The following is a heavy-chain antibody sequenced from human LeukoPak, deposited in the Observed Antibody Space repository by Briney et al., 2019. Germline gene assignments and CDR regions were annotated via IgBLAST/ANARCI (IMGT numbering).Heavy chain of an antibody. D-gene: IGHD3-10*01. CDR1: GFTFSSYA. V-gene: IGHV3-23*01. Sequence: PGGSLRLSCAASGFTFSSYAMSWVRQAPGKGLEWVSAISGSGGSTYYADSVKGRFTISRDNSKNTLYLQMNSLRAEDTAVYYCGAPYYYGSGSYYQHFDSWGQGTLVTVSS. CDR3: GAPYYYGSGSYYQHFDS. CDR2: ISGSGGST. J-gene: IGHJ4*02.